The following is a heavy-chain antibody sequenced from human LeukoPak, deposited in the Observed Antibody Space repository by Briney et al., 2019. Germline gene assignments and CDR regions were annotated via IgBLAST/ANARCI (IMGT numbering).Heavy chain of an antibody. CDR1: GYTFTSYY. CDR3: ARVGHRDEDYFDY. J-gene: IGHJ4*02. CDR2: INPSGGST. V-gene: IGHV1-46*01. Sequence: ASVKVSCKASGYTFTSYYMHWVRQAPGQGLEWMGIINPSGGSTNYARKFQGRVSMTTDTSTSTVYMELRSLRSDDTAVYYCARVGHRDEDYFDYWGQGTLVTVSS. D-gene: IGHD5-24*01.